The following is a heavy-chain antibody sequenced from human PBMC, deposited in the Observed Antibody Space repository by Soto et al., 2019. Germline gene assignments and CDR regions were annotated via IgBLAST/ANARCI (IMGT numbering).Heavy chain of an antibody. CDR1: GGSISSSSYY. CDR2: IYYSGST. CDR3: ARIAAAGGGVDY. D-gene: IGHD6-13*01. V-gene: IGHV4-39*01. J-gene: IGHJ4*02. Sequence: SETLSLTCTVSGGSISSSSYYWGWIRQPPGKGLEWIGSIYYSGSTYYNPSLKSRVTISVDTSKNQFSLKLSSVTAADTAVYYCARIAAAGGGVDYWGQGTLVTVSS.